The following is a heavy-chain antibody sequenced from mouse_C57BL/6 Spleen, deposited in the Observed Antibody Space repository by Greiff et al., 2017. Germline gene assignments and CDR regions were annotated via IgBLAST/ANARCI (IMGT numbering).Heavy chain of an antibody. V-gene: IGHV1-54*01. CDR3: AREGNDYDGYYFDY. CDR2: INPGSGGT. D-gene: IGHD2-4*01. CDR1: GYAFTNYL. Sequence: VKLMESGAELVRPGTSVKVSCKASGYAFTNYLIEWVKQRPGQGLEWIGVINPGSGGTNYNEKFKGKATLTADKSSSTAYMQLSSLTSEDSAVYFCAREGNDYDGYYFDYWGQGTTLTVSS. J-gene: IGHJ2*01.